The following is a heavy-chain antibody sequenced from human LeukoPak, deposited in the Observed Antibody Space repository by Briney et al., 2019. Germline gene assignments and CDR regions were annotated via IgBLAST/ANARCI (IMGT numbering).Heavy chain of an antibody. Sequence: GGSLRLSCAASGFTFASYGMSWVRQAPGRGLEWVSFITPNADRASYADSVEGRFTIARDNPSNTLYMQMNSLREEDTAVYYWAIMHGYYDGRSFWVQWGQGTLVTVSS. V-gene: IGHV3-23*01. CDR2: ITPNADRA. CDR3: AIMHGYYDGRSFWVQ. D-gene: IGHD3-3*01. J-gene: IGHJ1*01. CDR1: GFTFASYG.